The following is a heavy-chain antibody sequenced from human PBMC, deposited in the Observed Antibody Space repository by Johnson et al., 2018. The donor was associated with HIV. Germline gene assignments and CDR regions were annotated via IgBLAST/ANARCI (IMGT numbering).Heavy chain of an antibody. CDR3: ARDQTIQLWSDALDI. CDR1: GFTFSSYA. D-gene: IGHD5-18*01. Sequence: QVQLVESGGGVVQPGRSLRLSCAASGFTFSSYAMHWVRQAPGKGLEWVAIISYDGGTKYYADSVKGRFTISRDNAKKSLYLQMNSLRAEDTAVYYCARDQTIQLWSDALDIWGQGTMVTVSS. CDR2: ISYDGGTK. V-gene: IGHV3-30*04. J-gene: IGHJ3*02.